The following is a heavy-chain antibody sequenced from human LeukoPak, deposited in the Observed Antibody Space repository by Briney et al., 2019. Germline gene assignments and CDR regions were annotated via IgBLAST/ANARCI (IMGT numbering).Heavy chain of an antibody. Sequence: GGSLRLSCAASGFTFSSYSMNWVRQAPGKGLEWVSSISSSSSYIYYADSVKGRFTISRDNAKNSLYLQMNSLRAEDTAVYYCAREPRGSRFYYYMDVWGKGTTVTVSS. D-gene: IGHD3-16*01. CDR3: AREPRGSRFYYYMDV. V-gene: IGHV3-21*01. CDR2: ISSSSSYI. J-gene: IGHJ6*03. CDR1: GFTFSSYS.